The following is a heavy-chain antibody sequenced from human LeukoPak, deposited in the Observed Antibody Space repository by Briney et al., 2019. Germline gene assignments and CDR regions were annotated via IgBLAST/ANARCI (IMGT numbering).Heavy chain of an antibody. CDR1: GFTISPYW. CDR2: IKQDGSQK. D-gene: IGHD5-18*01. Sequence: GGSLRLSCAASGFTISPYWMSWVRQAPGKGLEWVANIKQDGSQKYYVDSVKGRFAISRDNAKNSVYLQMNGLRAEDTAVYYCARENTAVPGGDCWGQGTLVTVSS. J-gene: IGHJ4*02. CDR3: ARENTAVPGGDC. V-gene: IGHV3-7*01.